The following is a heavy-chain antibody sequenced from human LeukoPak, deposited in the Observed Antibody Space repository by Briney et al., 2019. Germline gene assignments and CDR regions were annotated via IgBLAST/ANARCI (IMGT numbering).Heavy chain of an antibody. V-gene: IGHV3-21*01. D-gene: IGHD6-13*01. Sequence: GGSLRLSCAASGFTFSSYSMNWIRQAPGKGLEWVSVISHNGDITRYADSVKGRFTISRDNAKNSLYLQVNSLRAEDTAVYYCAQLVYGGRIDYWGQGTLVTVSS. J-gene: IGHJ4*02. CDR1: GFTFSSYS. CDR3: AQLVYGGRIDY. CDR2: ISHNGDIT.